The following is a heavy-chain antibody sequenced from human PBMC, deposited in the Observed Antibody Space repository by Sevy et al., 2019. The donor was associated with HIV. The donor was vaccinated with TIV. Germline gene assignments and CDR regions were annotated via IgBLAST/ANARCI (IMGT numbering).Heavy chain of an antibody. CDR2: IHYRGRT. D-gene: IGHD3-9*01. J-gene: IGHJ3*02. V-gene: IGHV4-59*13. CDR3: ARYDILTGHSDVFDI. CDR1: GGSISSYY. Sequence: SEILSLTCTVSGGSISSYYWSWIRQPPGKGLEWIGHIHYRGRTTYNPSLKSRVTISVDTSKIHFSLRLNFVTAADTAVYYCARYDILTGHSDVFDIWGQGTMVTVSS.